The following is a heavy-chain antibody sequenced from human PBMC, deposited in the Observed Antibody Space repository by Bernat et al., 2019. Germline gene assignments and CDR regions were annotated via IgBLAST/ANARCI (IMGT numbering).Heavy chain of an antibody. CDR3: ARVAIAARRLVARGGDAFDI. J-gene: IGHJ3*02. Sequence: QLQLQESGPGLVKPSETLSLTCTVSGGSISSGSYYWSWIRQPPGKGLEWIGYIYYSGSTNYNPSLKSRVTISVDTSKNQFSLKLSSVTAADTAVYYCARVAIAARRLVARGGDAFDIWGQGTMVTVSS. D-gene: IGHD6-6*01. CDR2: IYYSGST. V-gene: IGHV4-61*01. CDR1: GGSISSGSYY.